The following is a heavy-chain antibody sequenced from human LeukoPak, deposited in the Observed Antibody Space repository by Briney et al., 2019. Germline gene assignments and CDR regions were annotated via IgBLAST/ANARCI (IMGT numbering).Heavy chain of an antibody. Sequence: GGSLRLSCAASGFTFSSYGMHWVRQAPGKGLEWVAVISYDGSNKYHADSVKGRFTISRDNSKNTLYLQMNSLRAEDTAVYYCAKDGTYYDFWSGYYEYYHYGMDVWGQGTTVTVSS. CDR2: ISYDGSNK. D-gene: IGHD3-3*01. J-gene: IGHJ6*02. V-gene: IGHV3-30*18. CDR1: GFTFSSYG. CDR3: AKDGTYYDFWSGYYEYYHYGMDV.